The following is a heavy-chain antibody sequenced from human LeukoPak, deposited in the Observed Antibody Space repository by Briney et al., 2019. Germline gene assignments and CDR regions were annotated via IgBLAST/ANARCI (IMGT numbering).Heavy chain of an antibody. CDR3: VRLYGGKSHY. Sequence: PGGSLRLSCEASGFTFSNYEINWVRQAPGKGLEWVSYISSSGSTIYYADPVKGRFTISRDNAKNSLYLQMNSLRAEDTAVYYCVRLYGGKSHYWGQGTLVTVSS. D-gene: IGHD4-23*01. CDR2: ISSSGSTI. V-gene: IGHV3-48*03. J-gene: IGHJ4*02. CDR1: GFTFSNYE.